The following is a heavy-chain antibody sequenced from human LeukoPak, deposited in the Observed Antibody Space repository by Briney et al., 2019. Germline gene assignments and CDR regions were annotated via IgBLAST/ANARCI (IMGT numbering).Heavy chain of an antibody. CDR2: ISGSDGST. Sequence: HPGGSLRLSCAASGFTFSSYAMSWVRQAPGKGLEWVSAISGSDGSTYYADSVKGRSTISRDNSKNTVYLQMNSLRAEDTAVYYCARDGGGGYSYVWGQGTLVTVSS. CDR3: ARDGGGGYSYV. CDR1: GFTFSSYA. D-gene: IGHD5-18*01. J-gene: IGHJ4*02. V-gene: IGHV3-23*01.